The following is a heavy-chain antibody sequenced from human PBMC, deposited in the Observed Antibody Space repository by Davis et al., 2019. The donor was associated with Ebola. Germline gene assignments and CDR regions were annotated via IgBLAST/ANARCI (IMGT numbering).Heavy chain of an antibody. J-gene: IGHJ4*02. V-gene: IGHV3-30*04. D-gene: IGHD1-1*01. CDR2: ISYGGSKK. CDR1: GFTFSSHA. Sequence: PGGSLRLSCAASGFTFSSHAIHWVRQAPGKGLEWVAVISYGGSKKNYADSVKGRFTISRDNSKNTLYLQMNSLRAEDTAVYYCAKGGTWAYYFDYWGQGTLVTVST. CDR3: AKGGTWAYYFDY.